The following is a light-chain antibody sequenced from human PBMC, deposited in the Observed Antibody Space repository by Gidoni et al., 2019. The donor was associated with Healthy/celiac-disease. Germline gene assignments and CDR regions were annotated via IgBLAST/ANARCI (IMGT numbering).Light chain of an antibody. V-gene: IGKV4-1*01. CDR2: WAS. CDR1: QSVLYRSNNTNY. J-gene: IGKJ4*01. Sequence: DIVMNQSPDSLAVSLGERATINFTSSQSVLYRSNNTNYLAWFRQKPGQPPTLLIYWASTRESWVPNRFSGSGSGPDFTLPISGLQAEDVAVYYCQQYYSTPLTFGGGTKVEIE. CDR3: QQYYSTPLT.